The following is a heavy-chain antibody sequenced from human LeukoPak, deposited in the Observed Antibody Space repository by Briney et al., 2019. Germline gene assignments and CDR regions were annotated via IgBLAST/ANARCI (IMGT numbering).Heavy chain of an antibody. CDR2: ISSDGSNK. CDR1: RFTFNTFG. J-gene: IGHJ4*02. CDR3: RAATKYRDYYYDY. Sequence: GRSLRLSCAASRFTFNTFGVHWVRQAPGKGLEWVAVISSDGSNKYYADSVKGRFTISRDNSKDTLYLQMSSLAIEDTAVYYCRAATKYRDYYYDYWGQGTLVTVSS. V-gene: IGHV3-30*03. D-gene: IGHD2-21*02.